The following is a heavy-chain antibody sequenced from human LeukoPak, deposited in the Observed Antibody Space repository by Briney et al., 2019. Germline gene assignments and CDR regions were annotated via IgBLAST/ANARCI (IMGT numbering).Heavy chain of an antibody. CDR3: AKRSAESSGYFDY. V-gene: IGHV3-23*01. D-gene: IGHD6-19*01. J-gene: IGHJ4*02. Sequence: PGGSLRLSCAASGFTFSSYGMSWVRQAPGKGLEWVSAISGSGGSTYYADSVKGRFTISRDNSKNTLYLQMNGLRAEDTAVYYCAKRSAESSGYFDYWGQGTLVTVSS. CDR2: ISGSGGST. CDR1: GFTFSSYG.